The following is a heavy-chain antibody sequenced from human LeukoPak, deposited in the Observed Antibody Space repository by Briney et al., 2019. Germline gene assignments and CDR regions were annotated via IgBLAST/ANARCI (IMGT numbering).Heavy chain of an antibody. CDR1: GFTFDDYG. CDR2: ITGNGGTT. Sequence: GGSLRLSCAASGFTFDDYGMHWVRQTPGKGLEWVSLITGNGGTTRYADSVKGRFTISRDNSENSLYLQMNSLRTEDTALYYCTKDISGSYDYWGQGTLVAVSS. V-gene: IGHV3-43*02. J-gene: IGHJ4*02. D-gene: IGHD1-26*01. CDR3: TKDISGSYDY.